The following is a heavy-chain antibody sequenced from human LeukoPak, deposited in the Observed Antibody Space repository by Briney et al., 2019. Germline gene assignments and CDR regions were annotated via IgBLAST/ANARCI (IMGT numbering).Heavy chain of an antibody. D-gene: IGHD3-10*01. Sequence: PGGSLRLSCAASGLTYRNYWMHWVRQAPGKGLEWVSRINGDGSSITSVDSVKGRFTISRDNSKNTLYLQMNSPRAEDTAVYYCAKGYGFGTDHWGQGTLVTVSS. CDR3: AKGYGFGTDH. CDR1: GLTYRNYW. CDR2: INGDGSSI. J-gene: IGHJ4*02. V-gene: IGHV3-74*03.